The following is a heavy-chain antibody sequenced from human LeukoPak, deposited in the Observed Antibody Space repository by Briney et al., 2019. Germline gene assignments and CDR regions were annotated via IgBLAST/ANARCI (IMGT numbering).Heavy chain of an antibody. Sequence: AGGSLRLSCAVSGFTFRSYSMNWVRQAPGKGLEWVSYISSSSTTIYYADSVKGRFTVSRDNAKNSLYLQMNNLKVEDTAVYYCARAMTTEANDYWGQGTPVTVSS. CDR1: GFTFRSYS. CDR3: ARAMTTEANDY. V-gene: IGHV3-48*01. D-gene: IGHD4-11*01. J-gene: IGHJ4*02. CDR2: ISSSSTTI.